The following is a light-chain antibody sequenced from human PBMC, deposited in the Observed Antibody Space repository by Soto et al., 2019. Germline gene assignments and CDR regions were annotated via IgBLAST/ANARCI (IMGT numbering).Light chain of an antibody. CDR1: QTISSSY. Sequence: LVLTQSPGTLSLSPGASATLSCRASQTISSSYLAWYQQKPGQTPRLLIYVASSRATGIPDRFSGSGSGTDFTLTISRLEPEDFAVYYCQQYGSSPGLYTFGQGTKLEIK. V-gene: IGKV3-20*01. CDR2: VAS. J-gene: IGKJ2*01. CDR3: QQYGSSPGLYT.